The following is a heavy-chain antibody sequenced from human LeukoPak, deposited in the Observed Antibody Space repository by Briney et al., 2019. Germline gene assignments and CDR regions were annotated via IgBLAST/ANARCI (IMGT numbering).Heavy chain of an antibody. CDR2: ISDDGSRQ. CDR3: VKDRTGTYTLDY. D-gene: IGHD3-10*01. J-gene: IGHJ4*02. Sequence: GGSLRLSCAATGFTFSNYAIHWGRQAPGKGLEWVTFISDDGSRQHYADSVKGRFTISRDNSKNTLNLQMNSLRAEDTAVYYCVKDRTGTYTLDYWGQGTLVTVSS. CDR1: GFTFSNYA. V-gene: IGHV3-30-3*01.